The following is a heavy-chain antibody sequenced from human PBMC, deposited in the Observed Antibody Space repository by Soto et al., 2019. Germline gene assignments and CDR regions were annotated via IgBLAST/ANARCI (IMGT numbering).Heavy chain of an antibody. J-gene: IGHJ3*02. Sequence: GGSLRLSCAASGFTFSSYWMSWVRQAPGKGLEWVAVISYDGSNKYYADSVKGRFTISRDNSKNTLYLQMNSLRAEDTAVYYCAKLWVVVAATSDAFDIWGQGTMVTVSS. CDR2: ISYDGSNK. V-gene: IGHV3-30*18. D-gene: IGHD2-15*01. CDR1: GFTFSSYW. CDR3: AKLWVVVAATSDAFDI.